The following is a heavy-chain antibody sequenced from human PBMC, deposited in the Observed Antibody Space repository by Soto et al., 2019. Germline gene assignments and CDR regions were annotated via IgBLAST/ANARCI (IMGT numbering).Heavy chain of an antibody. CDR2: IDPSDSQT. V-gene: IGHV5-10-1*01. J-gene: IGHJ4*02. CDR3: ARQIYDSDTGPNFQYYFDS. CDR1: GYSFAGYW. Sequence: GETLKISCQGSGYSFAGYWITWVRQKPGKGLEWMGRIDPSDSQTYYSPSFRGHVTISVTKSITTVFLQWSSLRASDTAMYYCARQIYDSDTGPNFQYYFDSWGQGTPVTVSS. D-gene: IGHD3-22*01.